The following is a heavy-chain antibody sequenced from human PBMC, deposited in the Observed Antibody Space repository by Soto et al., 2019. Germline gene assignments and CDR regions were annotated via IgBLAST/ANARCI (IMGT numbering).Heavy chain of an antibody. Sequence: EVQLVESGGGLVQPGGSLRLSCAASGFTFSSYSMNWVRQAPGQGLEWVSYISSSSSTIYYADSVKGRFNISRDNSKNSLYLQMNILRAEDTAVDYCARHPESLAESGWFDPWGQGTLVTVSS. J-gene: IGHJ5*02. CDR1: GFTFSSYS. CDR3: ARHPESLAESGWFDP. V-gene: IGHV3-48*01. CDR2: ISSSSSTI. D-gene: IGHD6-6*01.